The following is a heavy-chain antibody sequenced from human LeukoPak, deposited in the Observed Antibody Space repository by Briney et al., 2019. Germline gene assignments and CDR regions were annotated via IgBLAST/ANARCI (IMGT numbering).Heavy chain of an antibody. CDR1: GGSISSYY. CDR3: ARGSSYDILTGYFDY. CDR2: IYYSRST. J-gene: IGHJ4*02. Sequence: SETLSLTCTVSGGSISSYYWSWIRQPPGKGLEWIGYIYYSRSTNYNPSLKSRVTISVDTSKNQFSLKLSSVTAADTAVYYCARGSSYDILTGYFDYWGQGTLVTVSS. V-gene: IGHV4-59*01. D-gene: IGHD3-9*01.